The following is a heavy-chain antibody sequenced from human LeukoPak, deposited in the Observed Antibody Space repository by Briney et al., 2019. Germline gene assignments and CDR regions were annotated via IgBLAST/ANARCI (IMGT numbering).Heavy chain of an antibody. CDR1: GGSISSGGSY. D-gene: IGHD2-2*02. CDR2: IYYSGST. J-gene: IGHJ6*03. Sequence: PSETLSLTCSVSGGSISSGGSYWSWIRQHPGKGLEWIGYIYYSGSTYYNPSLKSRVTISVDTSKNQFSLKLSSVTAADTAVYYCASRGPVVPAAIYYYYYYIDVWGKGTTVTVSS. V-gene: IGHV4-31*03. CDR3: ASRGPVVPAAIYYYYYYIDV.